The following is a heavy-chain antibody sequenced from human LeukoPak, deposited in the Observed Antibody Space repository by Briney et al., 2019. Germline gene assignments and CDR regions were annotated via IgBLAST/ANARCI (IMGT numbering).Heavy chain of an antibody. V-gene: IGHV3-7*01. CDR1: GFPFSSFW. CDR3: AKGGTYFDFDL. J-gene: IGHJ4*02. CDR2: IKQDGNER. D-gene: IGHD1-26*01. Sequence: GGSLRLSCAASGFPFSSFWMNWVRQAPGKGLEWVAIIKQDGNERYYADSVKGRFTISRDNAKNSLYLQMNSLSPEDTALYFCAKGGTYFDFDLWGQGALVTVSS.